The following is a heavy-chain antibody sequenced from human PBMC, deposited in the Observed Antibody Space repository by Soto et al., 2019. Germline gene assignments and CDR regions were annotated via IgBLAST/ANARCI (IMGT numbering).Heavy chain of an antibody. CDR2: INSGSSAT. CDR1: GFSFSSYS. CDR3: ARSASAAFDY. Sequence: PGGSLRLSCVASGFSFSSYSITWVRQAPGRGLEWVSYINSGSSATYYADSVEGRFTISRDNAKNSLYLQMNSLRAEDTAVYYCARSASAAFDYWGQGTLVTVSS. D-gene: IGHD2-15*01. V-gene: IGHV3-48*04. J-gene: IGHJ4*02.